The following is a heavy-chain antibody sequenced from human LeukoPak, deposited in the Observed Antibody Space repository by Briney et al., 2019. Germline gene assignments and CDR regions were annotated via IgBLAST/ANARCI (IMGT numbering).Heavy chain of an antibody. D-gene: IGHD2-2*03. CDR1: GVSFSGYY. J-gene: IGHJ6*02. CDR2: INHSGST. CDR3: ARDGGLGHCSSTSCPGDGMDV. Sequence: SETLSLTCAVYGVSFSGYYWSWIRQPPGKGLEWIGEINHSGSTNYNPSLKSRVTISVDTSKNQFSLKLSSVTAADTAVYYCARDGGLGHCSSTSCPGDGMDVWGQGTTVTVSS. V-gene: IGHV4-34*01.